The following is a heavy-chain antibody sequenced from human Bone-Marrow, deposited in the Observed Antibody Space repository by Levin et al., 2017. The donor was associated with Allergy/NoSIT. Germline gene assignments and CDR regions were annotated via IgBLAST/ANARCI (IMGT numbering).Heavy chain of an antibody. CDR1: GFSLSPSGVG. CDR2: IYWDDDK. CDR3: AHRRRGPQDWNPGDFDY. Sequence: SGPTLVKPTQTLTLTCTFSGFSLSPSGVGVGWIRQPPGKALEWLALIYWDDDKRYSPSLKSRLTISKDTSKNQVVVTMTNMDPVDTATYYCAHRRRGPQDWNPGDFDYWGPGTLVTVSS. D-gene: IGHD1-1*01. V-gene: IGHV2-5*02. J-gene: IGHJ4*02.